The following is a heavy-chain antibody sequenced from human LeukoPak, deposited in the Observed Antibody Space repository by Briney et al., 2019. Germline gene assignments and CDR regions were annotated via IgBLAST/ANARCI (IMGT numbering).Heavy chain of an antibody. J-gene: IGHJ4*02. D-gene: IGHD1-1*01. CDR3: ARDNDQLGLDPFDY. Sequence: SETLSLTCTVSGGSISSSSYYWGWIRQSPGTGLEWIGSIYYSGTTYYNPSLKSRVTISIDTSKIQFSLKLSSVTAADTAMYYCARDNDQLGLDPFDYWGQGTLVTVSS. V-gene: IGHV4-39*07. CDR1: GGSISSSSYY. CDR2: IYYSGTT.